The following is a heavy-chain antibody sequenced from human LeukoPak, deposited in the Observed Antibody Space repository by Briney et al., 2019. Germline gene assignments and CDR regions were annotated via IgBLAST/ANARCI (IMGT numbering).Heavy chain of an antibody. CDR1: GFTFTSST. D-gene: IGHD3-22*01. CDR2: IVVGSGNT. CDR3: AALARYYDSSGYYDY. Sequence: SVRVSCTASGFTFTSSTVQWVRQARGPRLEWIGWIVVGSGNTNYAQKFQERVTITRDMSTSTAYMELSSLRSEDTAVYYCAALARYYDSSGYYDYWGQGTLVTVSS. V-gene: IGHV1-58*01. J-gene: IGHJ4*02.